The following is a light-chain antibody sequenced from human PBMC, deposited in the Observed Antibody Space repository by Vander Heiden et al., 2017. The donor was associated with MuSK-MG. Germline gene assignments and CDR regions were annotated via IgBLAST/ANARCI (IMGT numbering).Light chain of an antibody. V-gene: IGKV1-39*01. CDR1: ENINNY. CDR3: QQSYNTPIFT. Sequence: DIQMTQSPLSLSASVGDRVTLTCRASENINNYLNWYQQRPGKAPKLLIFAASRLESGVPSRFSGSGSGTDFTLTITSRQPEDFATYYCQQSYNTPIFTFGHGTKVDIK. CDR2: AAS. J-gene: IGKJ3*01.